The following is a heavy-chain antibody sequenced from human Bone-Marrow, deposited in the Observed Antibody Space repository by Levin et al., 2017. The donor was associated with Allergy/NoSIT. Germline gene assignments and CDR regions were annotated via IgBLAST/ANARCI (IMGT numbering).Heavy chain of an antibody. CDR1: GFSLTTSGVG. CDR2: IYWDDDK. Sequence: SGPTLVKPTQTLTLTCSFSGFSLTTSGVGVGWIRQPPGKALEWLALIYWDDDKRYSPSLKSRLTITRDTSKNQVVLTMTDMDPVDTATYYCAHRGEVYGDGDMVAYFDPWGQGILVTVSS. D-gene: IGHD4-17*01. J-gene: IGHJ5*02. V-gene: IGHV2-5*02. CDR3: AHRGEVYGDGDMVAYFDP.